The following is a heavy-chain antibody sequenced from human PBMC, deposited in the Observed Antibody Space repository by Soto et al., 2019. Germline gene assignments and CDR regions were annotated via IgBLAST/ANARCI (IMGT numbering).Heavy chain of an antibody. J-gene: IGHJ5*02. CDR2: ITHSGST. V-gene: IGHV4-59*01. CDR3: ASNPREPRFGWFGH. Sequence: QVQLQESGPGLVKPSETLSLACTVSRGSISSYYWSWFRQTPGKGLEWIGYITHSGSTKYNPSLESRIKVSIDTSRQQFFLRLISVTAADTAVYYCASNPREPRFGWFGHWGQGSMVIVSS. CDR1: RGSISSYY. D-gene: IGHD3-16*01.